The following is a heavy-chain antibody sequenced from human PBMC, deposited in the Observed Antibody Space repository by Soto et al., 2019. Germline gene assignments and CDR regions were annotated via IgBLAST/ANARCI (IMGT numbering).Heavy chain of an antibody. CDR3: ARETGLRSSGWSYYFDF. Sequence: EVQLVESGGGMVQPGGSLRLSCAASGLTLSSYRMHWVRQAPGKGLEWVSYISGNGGTIYYADSVKGRFTISRDNAKNSLSVQMNSLRDEDTAVYFFARETGLRSSGWSYYFDFWGQGTRVTVSS. D-gene: IGHD6-19*01. J-gene: IGHJ4*02. V-gene: IGHV3-48*02. CDR2: ISGNGGTI. CDR1: GLTLSSYR.